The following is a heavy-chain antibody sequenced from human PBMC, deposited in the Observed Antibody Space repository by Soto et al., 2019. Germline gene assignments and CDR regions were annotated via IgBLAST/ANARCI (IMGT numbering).Heavy chain of an antibody. Sequence: GASVKVSCKVSGGTFSSYAISWVRQAPGQGPEWMGGIIPIFGTANYAQKFQGRVTITADESTTTAYMELSSLRSEDTAVYYCARDRAAAGYYYYGMDVWGQGTTVTVSS. CDR3: ARDRAAAGYYYYGMDV. V-gene: IGHV1-69*13. CDR1: GGTFSSYA. J-gene: IGHJ6*02. D-gene: IGHD6-13*01. CDR2: IIPIFGTA.